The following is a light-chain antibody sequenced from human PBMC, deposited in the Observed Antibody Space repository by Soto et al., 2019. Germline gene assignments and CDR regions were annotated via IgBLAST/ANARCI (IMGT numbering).Light chain of an antibody. CDR1: QSISSSY. CDR2: GAS. J-gene: IGKJ1*01. V-gene: IGKV3-20*01. CDR3: QQYGSSSWT. Sequence: TVLTQAPCALSLSPGERATLSCRASQSISSSYLAWYQQRPGQAPRLLIYGASSRATGIPDRFSGSGSGTEFTLTISRLEPEDFAVYYCQQYGSSSWTFGQGTKVDIK.